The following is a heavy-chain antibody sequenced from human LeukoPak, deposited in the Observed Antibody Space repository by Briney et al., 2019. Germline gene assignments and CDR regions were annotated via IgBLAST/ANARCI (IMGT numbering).Heavy chain of an antibody. J-gene: IGHJ4*02. CDR2: IIPIFGTA. CDR3: ARASDFGVVILDY. CDR1: GGTFSSYA. V-gene: IGHV1-69*05. Sequence: ASLNVSCTASGGTFSSYAMSWVRQAPGQGLEWMGGIIPIFGTANYAQTFQGRVTITTDESTSTAYMELSSLGSEDTAVYYCARASDFGVVILDYWGQGTLVTVSS. D-gene: IGHD3-3*01.